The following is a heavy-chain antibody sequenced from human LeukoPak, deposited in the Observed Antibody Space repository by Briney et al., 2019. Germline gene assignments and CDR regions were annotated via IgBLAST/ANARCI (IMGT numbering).Heavy chain of an antibody. CDR1: GFTFSGSA. CDR3: TRQEFLSGSFDY. Sequence: GGSLRLSCAASGFTFSGSAMHWVRQASGKGLEWVGRIRSKANSYATAYAASVKGRLTISRDDSKNTAYLQMNSLKTEDTAVYYCTRQEFLSGSFDYWGQGTLVAVSS. J-gene: IGHJ4*02. CDR2: IRSKANSYAT. D-gene: IGHD1-26*01. V-gene: IGHV3-73*01.